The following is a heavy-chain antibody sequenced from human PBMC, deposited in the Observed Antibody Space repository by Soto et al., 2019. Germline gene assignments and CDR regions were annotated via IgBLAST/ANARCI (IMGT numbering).Heavy chain of an antibody. CDR1: GGSISSYY. CDR2: IYTSGST. CDR3: ARESGDGYSPPYYFDY. D-gene: IGHD5-18*01. Sequence: SETLSLTCTVSGGSISSYYWSWIRQPAGKGLEWIGRIYTSGSTNYNPSLKSRVTMSVDTSKNQFSLKLSSVTAAGTAVYYCARESGDGYSPPYYFDYWGQGTLVTVSS. J-gene: IGHJ4*02. V-gene: IGHV4-4*07.